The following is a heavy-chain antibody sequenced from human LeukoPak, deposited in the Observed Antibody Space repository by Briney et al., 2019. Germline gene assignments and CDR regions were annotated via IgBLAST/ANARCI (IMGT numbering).Heavy chain of an antibody. CDR1: GFTACSNY. Sequence: GGSLRLSCAASGFTACSNYMSWVRRAPGKGLGGGSVIYSGGRTYSADSVKGRFTISRDNSKNALHLQMNSLRAEDTAVYYCARGWKNIGVAFVYWGQGTLVTDPS. CDR3: ARGWKNIGVAFVY. V-gene: IGHV3-53*01. CDR2: IYSGGRT. J-gene: IGHJ4*02. D-gene: IGHD6-19*01.